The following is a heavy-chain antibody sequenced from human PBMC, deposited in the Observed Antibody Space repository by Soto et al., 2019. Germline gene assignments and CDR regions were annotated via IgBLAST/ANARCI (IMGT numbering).Heavy chain of an antibody. D-gene: IGHD6-13*01. CDR1: GGSFSGYY. CDR3: ARDGSIAAAGSFDY. J-gene: IGHJ4*02. V-gene: IGHV4-34*01. Sequence: QVQLQQWGAGLLKPSETLSLTCAVYGGSFSGYYWSWIRQPPGKGLEWIGEINHSGSTNYNPSLKSRVTISVDTSKNQFSLKPSSVTATDTAVYYCARDGSIAAAGSFDYWGQGTLVTVSS. CDR2: INHSGST.